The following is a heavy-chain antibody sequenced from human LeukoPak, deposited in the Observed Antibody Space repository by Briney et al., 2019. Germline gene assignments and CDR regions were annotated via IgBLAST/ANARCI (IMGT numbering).Heavy chain of an antibody. V-gene: IGHV3-30*18. D-gene: IGHD4-23*01. CDR3: AKDPPKGGNPHAFDI. J-gene: IGHJ3*02. CDR1: GFTFSSYG. CDR2: ISYDGSNK. Sequence: PGGSLRLSCAASGFTFSSYGMHWVRQAPGKGLEWVAVISYDGSNKYYADSVKGRFTISRDNSKNTLYLQMNSLRAEDTAVYYCAKDPPKGGNPHAFDIWGQGTMVTVSS.